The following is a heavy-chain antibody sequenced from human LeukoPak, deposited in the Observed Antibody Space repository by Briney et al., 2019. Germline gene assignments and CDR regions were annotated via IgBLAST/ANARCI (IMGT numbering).Heavy chain of an antibody. J-gene: IGHJ5*02. CDR1: GGSISSYY. Sequence: PSETLSLTCTVSGGSISSYYWSWIRQPPGKGLEWVGEINHSGSTNYNPSLKSRVTISVDTSKNQFSLKLSSVTAADTAVYYCARESGYYDILTGYYSQNWFDPWGQGTLVTVSS. V-gene: IGHV4-34*01. D-gene: IGHD3-9*01. CDR2: INHSGST. CDR3: ARESGYYDILTGYYSQNWFDP.